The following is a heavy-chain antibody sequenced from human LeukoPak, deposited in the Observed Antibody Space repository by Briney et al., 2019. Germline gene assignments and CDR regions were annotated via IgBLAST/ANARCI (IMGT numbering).Heavy chain of an antibody. V-gene: IGHV4-4*09. CDR1: GGSISSYY. CDR3: ARFAYCGSGCWYYFDY. D-gene: IGHD2-21*02. CDR2: ICPTGGT. J-gene: IGHJ4*02. Sequence: SETLSLTCTASGGSISSYYWSWIRQSPGKGLEWIGYICPTGGTNYNPSLKSRVTMSVDTSKNQFSLKLNSVTAADTAVYFCARFAYCGSGCWYYFDYWGQGALVTVSS.